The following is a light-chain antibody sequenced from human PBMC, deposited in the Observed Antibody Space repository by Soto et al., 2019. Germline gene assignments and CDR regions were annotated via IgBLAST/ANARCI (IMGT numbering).Light chain of an antibody. CDR3: CSYAGDGSYVI. Sequence: QSVLTQPRSVSGSPGQSVSISCSGTSSEVGAYNYVSWYQQHPGKAPKLMIYEVTKRPSGVPDRFSGSKSGNTASLTISGLQAEDDADYYCCSYAGDGSYVIFGGGTKLTVL. J-gene: IGLJ2*01. CDR2: EVT. V-gene: IGLV2-11*01. CDR1: SSEVGAYNY.